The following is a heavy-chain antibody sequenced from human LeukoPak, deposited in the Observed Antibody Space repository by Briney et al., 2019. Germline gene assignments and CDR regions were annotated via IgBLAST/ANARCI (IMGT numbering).Heavy chain of an antibody. V-gene: IGHV4-61*02. D-gene: IGHD5-24*01. CDR1: GGSISSGSYY. CDR2: IYASGST. J-gene: IGHJ5*02. CDR3: AGLLEMATPWFDP. Sequence: SETLSLTCTVSGGSISSGSYYWSWIRRPAGKGLEWIGRIYASGSTNYNPSLKSRVTISVDTSKNQFSLKLSSVTATDTAVYYCAGLLEMATPWFDPWGQGTLVTVSS.